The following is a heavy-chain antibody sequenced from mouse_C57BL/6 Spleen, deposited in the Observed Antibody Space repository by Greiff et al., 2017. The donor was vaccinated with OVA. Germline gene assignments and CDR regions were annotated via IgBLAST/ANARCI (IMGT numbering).Heavy chain of an antibody. CDR2: IDPETGGT. V-gene: IGHV1-15*01. Sequence: VKLVESGAELVRPGASVTLSCKASGYTFTDYEMHWVKQTPVHGLEWIGAIDPETGGTAYNQKFKGKAILTADKSSSTAYMELRSLTSEDSAVYYCTREGTTVVAHFDYWGQGTTLTVSS. D-gene: IGHD1-1*01. CDR3: TREGTTVVAHFDY. J-gene: IGHJ2*01. CDR1: GYTFTDYE.